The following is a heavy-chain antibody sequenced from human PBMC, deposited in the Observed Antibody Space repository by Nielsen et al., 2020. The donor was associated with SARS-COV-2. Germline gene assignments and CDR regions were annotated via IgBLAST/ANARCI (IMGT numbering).Heavy chain of an antibody. CDR3: ARVVTLCTSTSCPYYYSGMDV. J-gene: IGHJ6*02. V-gene: IGHV3-7*01. CDR1: GFTFRSYR. D-gene: IGHD2-2*01. CDR2: IHQDGSEI. Sequence: GESLKISCAVSGFTFRSYRMSWVRQAPGKGLEWVANIHQDGSEIYYVDSVRGRFTISRDNGKNSLNLQMNSLRAEDTAVYYCARVVTLCTSTSCPYYYSGMDVWGQGTTVTVS.